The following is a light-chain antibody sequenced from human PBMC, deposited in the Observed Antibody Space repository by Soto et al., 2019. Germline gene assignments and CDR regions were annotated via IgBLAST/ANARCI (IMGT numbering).Light chain of an antibody. J-gene: IGKJ3*01. CDR2: SAS. CDR1: QNISIY. CDR3: QQSYGTPFT. V-gene: IGKV1-39*01. Sequence: DIQMTQSPSTLSASVGDRVTITCRASQNISIYLNWYQQRLGRAPNLLVYSASNLQSGVPSRVSGTGSQTDFTLSISGLQPEDFATYYCQQSYGTPFTFGPGTTVDI.